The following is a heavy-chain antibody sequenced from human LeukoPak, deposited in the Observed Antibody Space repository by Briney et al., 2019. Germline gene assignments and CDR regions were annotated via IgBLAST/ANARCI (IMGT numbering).Heavy chain of an antibody. CDR3: VRDFSRTRLERPFDY. CDR1: GFTFSTYW. J-gene: IGHJ4*02. Sequence: GGSLRLSCEGSGFTFSTYWMTWVRQAPGKGLEWVANIKQDGSDKYYVDSVKGRFTISKDNAKNSLYLQMNSLRAEDTAVYYCVRDFSRTRLERPFDYWGQGTLVTVSS. V-gene: IGHV3-7*01. D-gene: IGHD1-1*01. CDR2: IKQDGSDK.